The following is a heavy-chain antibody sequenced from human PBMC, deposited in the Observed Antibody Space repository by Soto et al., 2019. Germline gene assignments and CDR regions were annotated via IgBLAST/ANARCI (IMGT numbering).Heavy chain of an antibody. Sequence: QLQLQESGPGLVKPSETLSLTCSVSGGSISSSSYYWGWIRQPPGKGLEWIGSIYYSGSTYYNPSLKSRVNISVDTPKNQVSLRLSSVTAADTAVYYCARHGGYCSDGSCYRGLFDYWGQGTLVTVSS. V-gene: IGHV4-39*01. CDR2: IYYSGST. CDR1: GGSISSSSYY. D-gene: IGHD2-15*01. CDR3: ARHGGYCSDGSCYRGLFDY. J-gene: IGHJ4*02.